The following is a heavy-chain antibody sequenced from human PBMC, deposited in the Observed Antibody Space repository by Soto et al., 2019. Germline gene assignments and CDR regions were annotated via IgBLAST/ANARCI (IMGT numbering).Heavy chain of an antibody. J-gene: IGHJ6*02. CDR2: ISGSGGST. Sequence: SGGSLRLSCAASGFTFSSYAMSWVRQAPGKGLEWVSAISGSGGSTYYADSVKGRFTISRDNSKNTLYLQMNSLRAEDTAVYYCAKGITIFGVVILYGMDVWGQGTTVTVSS. CDR3: AKGITIFGVVILYGMDV. D-gene: IGHD3-3*01. V-gene: IGHV3-23*01. CDR1: GFTFSSYA.